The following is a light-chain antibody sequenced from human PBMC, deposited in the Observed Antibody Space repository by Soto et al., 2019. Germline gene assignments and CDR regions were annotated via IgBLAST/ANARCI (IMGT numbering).Light chain of an antibody. CDR3: QEYNNYWT. CDR1: QTISRW. V-gene: IGKV1-5*01. CDR2: TAS. J-gene: IGKJ1*01. Sequence: DGQMTQSPSTLSACVGDTVTITCRGSQTISRWLAWYQQKPGKAPGLLIYTASTLESGVPSRFSASGSGTEFTLTISSLHPDDFATYYCQEYNNYWTFGQGTKVDIK.